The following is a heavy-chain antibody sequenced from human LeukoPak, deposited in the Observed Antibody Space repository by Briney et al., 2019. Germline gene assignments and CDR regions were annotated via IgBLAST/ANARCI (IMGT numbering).Heavy chain of an antibody. J-gene: IGHJ5*02. CDR1: GYTFTSYY. CDR2: INPSGGST. CDR3: ARAYIVGATWRGPKGSCWFDP. D-gene: IGHD1-26*01. Sequence: ASVKVSCKAYGYTFTSYYMHWVRQAPGQGLEWMGIINPSGGSTSYAQKFQGRVTMTRDMSTSTVYMELSSLRSEDTAVYYCARAYIVGATWRGPKGSCWFDPWGQGTLVTVSS. V-gene: IGHV1-46*01.